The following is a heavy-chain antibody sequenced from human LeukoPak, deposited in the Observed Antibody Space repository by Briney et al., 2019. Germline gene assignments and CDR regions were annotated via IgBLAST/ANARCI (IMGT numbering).Heavy chain of an antibody. Sequence: SVKVSCKASGFTFTSSAMQWVRQARGQRLEWIGWIAVGSGNTNYAQKFQERVTITRDTSTSTAYMELRSLRSEDTAVYYCAASSRPHYYDSSGYYHEWAYWGQGTLVTVSS. V-gene: IGHV1-58*02. CDR2: IAVGSGNT. CDR1: GFTFTSSA. J-gene: IGHJ4*02. D-gene: IGHD3-22*01. CDR3: AASSRPHYYDSSGYYHEWAY.